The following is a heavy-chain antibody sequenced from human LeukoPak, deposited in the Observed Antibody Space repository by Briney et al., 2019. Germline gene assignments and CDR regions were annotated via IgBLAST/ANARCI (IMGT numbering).Heavy chain of an antibody. V-gene: IGHV1-18*01. CDR3: AREIDITMIVVVTGSGHCSRGRHAFDI. CDR1: VYTFTSYG. Sequence: ASVKVSCKASVYTFTSYGISWLRQAPGQGLEWMGWISAYNGNTNYAQKLQGRVTMTTDTSTSTAYMELRSLRSDDTAVYYCAREIDITMIVVVTGSGHCSRGRHAFDIWGQGTMVTVSS. D-gene: IGHD3-22*01. J-gene: IGHJ3*02. CDR2: ISAYNGNT.